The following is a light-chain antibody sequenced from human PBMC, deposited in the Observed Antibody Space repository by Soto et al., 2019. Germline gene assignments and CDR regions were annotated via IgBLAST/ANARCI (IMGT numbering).Light chain of an antibody. CDR1: SRDVGAYDY. Sequence: SVPSPPSSVCGSPGQSITISCTGTSRDVGAYDYVSWYLQYPDKAPQLLIYYVDHRPSGVSSRFSGYKSGNTASLTISGLQAEDEGDYYCCSYADGSIYFFGTGTKVT. J-gene: IGLJ1*01. CDR3: CSYADGSIYF. V-gene: IGLV2-14*03. CDR2: YVD.